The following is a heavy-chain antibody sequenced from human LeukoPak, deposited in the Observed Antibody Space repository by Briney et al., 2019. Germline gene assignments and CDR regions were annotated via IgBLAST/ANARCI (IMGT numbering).Heavy chain of an antibody. V-gene: IGHV4-59*08. J-gene: IGHJ2*01. CDR3: ARRSFMGYCTVTSCPRGYFDL. CDR2: IYRSGST. Sequence: SETLSLTCSVSGGSINTYYWSWLRQPPGKGLEYIGYIYRSGSTNYNPSLKSRVTISIDTSKNQFSLQLTSVTAADTAVYYCARRSFMGYCTVTSCPRGYFDLWGRGTLVTVSS. CDR1: GGSINTYY. D-gene: IGHD2-8*02.